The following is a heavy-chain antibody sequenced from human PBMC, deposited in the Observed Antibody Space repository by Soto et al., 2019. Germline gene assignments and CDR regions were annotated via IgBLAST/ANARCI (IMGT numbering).Heavy chain of an antibody. J-gene: IGHJ5*02. Sequence: ASVKVSCKASGGTFSSYAISWVRQAPGQGLEWMGGIIPIFGTANYAQKFQGRVTITADESTSTAYMELSSLRSEDTAVYYCARQNYYDSSGWFDPWGQGTLVTVSS. CDR3: ARQNYYDSSGWFDP. CDR2: IIPIFGTA. D-gene: IGHD3-22*01. V-gene: IGHV1-69*13. CDR1: GGTFSSYA.